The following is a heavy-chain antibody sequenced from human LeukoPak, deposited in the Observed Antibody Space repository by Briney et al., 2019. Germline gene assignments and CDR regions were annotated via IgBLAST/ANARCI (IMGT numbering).Heavy chain of an antibody. J-gene: IGHJ4*02. D-gene: IGHD6-13*01. CDR1: GGSISSSSYY. V-gene: IGHV4-39*07. CDR2: IYYSGST. Sequence: SETLSLTCTVSGGSISSSSYYWGWIRQPPGKGLEWIGSIYYSGSTYYNPSLKSRVTISVDTSKNQFSLKLSSVTAADTAVYYCASNELGQQLYWGQGTLVTVSS. CDR3: ASNELGQQLY.